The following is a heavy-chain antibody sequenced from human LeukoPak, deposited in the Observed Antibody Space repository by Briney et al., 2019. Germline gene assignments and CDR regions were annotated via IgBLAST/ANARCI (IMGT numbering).Heavy chain of an antibody. Sequence: PGGSLRLSCATSGFTFSDYHMNWIRQAPGKGLEWVSYISSSGGIIYYADSVKGRFTISRDNSKNTLYLQMNSLRAEDTAVYYCARASKRSYIAGGNYFDYWGQGTLVTVST. J-gene: IGHJ4*02. CDR3: ARASKRSYIAGGNYFDY. D-gene: IGHD3-10*01. CDR1: GFTFSDYH. CDR2: ISSSGGII. V-gene: IGHV3-11*01.